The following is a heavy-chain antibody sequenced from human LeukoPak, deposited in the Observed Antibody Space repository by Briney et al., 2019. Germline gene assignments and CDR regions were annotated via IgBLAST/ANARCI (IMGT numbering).Heavy chain of an antibody. J-gene: IGHJ5*02. CDR3: ARVEMATSSLDL. CDR2: IYTGRRT. CDR1: ELTVSRNY. V-gene: IGHV3-53*01. D-gene: IGHD5-24*01. Sequence: GGSLRLSCTDSELTVSRNYMAWVRQAPGKGLECVSVIYTGRRTFYADSVRGRLTISRDISKNTVSLQMNSLKAEDTAVYFCARVEMATSSLDLWGQGTLVIVSS.